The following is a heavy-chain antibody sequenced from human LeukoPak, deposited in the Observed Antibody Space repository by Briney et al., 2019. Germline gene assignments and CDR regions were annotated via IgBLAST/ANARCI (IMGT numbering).Heavy chain of an antibody. J-gene: IGHJ4*02. V-gene: IGHV3-21*01. CDR3: AREAAVETH. CDR2: ISSGSTYI. CDR1: GFTFSSSS. D-gene: IGHD5-24*01. Sequence: GGSLRLSCAASGFTFSSSSINWVRQAPGRGLEWVSYISSGSTYIYYADSVKGRFTISRDNAKNSLYLQMNNLRAEDTAVYYCAREAAVETHWGQGTLATVSS.